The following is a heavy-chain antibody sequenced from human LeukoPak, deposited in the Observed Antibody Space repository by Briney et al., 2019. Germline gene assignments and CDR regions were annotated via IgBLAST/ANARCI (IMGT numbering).Heavy chain of an antibody. V-gene: IGHV4-59*05. CDR3: ARLSAVTKRAANLKSFDY. CDR2: IYYSGST. J-gene: IGHJ4*02. CDR1: GGSISSYY. D-gene: IGHD2-15*01. Sequence: SETLSLTCTVSGGSISSYYWSWIRQPPGKGLECIGSIYYSGSTFYSPSLKSRVTISVDTSKNQFSLKLSSVTAADTAVYYCARLSAVTKRAANLKSFDYWGQGTLVTVSS.